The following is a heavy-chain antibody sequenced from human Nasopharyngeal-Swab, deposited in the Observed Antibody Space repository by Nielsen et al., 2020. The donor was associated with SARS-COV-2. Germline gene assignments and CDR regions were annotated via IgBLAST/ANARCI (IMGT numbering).Heavy chain of an antibody. CDR2: INHSGST. J-gene: IGHJ5*02. D-gene: IGHD6-6*01. V-gene: IGHV4-34*01. CDR1: GGSFSGYS. CDR3: ARDSRTQPYSSSNWFDP. Sequence: PETLSLTCAVYGGSFSGYSWSWIRQAPGKGLEWIGEINHSGSTNYNRSLKSRVIISVDTSKNQFSLKLSSVTAADTAVYFCARDSRTQPYSSSNWFDPWGQGTLVTVSS.